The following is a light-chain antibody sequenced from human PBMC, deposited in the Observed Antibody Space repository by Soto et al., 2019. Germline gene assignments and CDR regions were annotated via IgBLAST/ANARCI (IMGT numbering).Light chain of an antibody. CDR3: QQYNNFWT. CDR2: EAS. CDR1: QSVNIW. Sequence: DLQMTQFPSALSASVGDRVTITCRASQSVNIWLAWYQQKPGKAPKLLISEASTVETGVPARFSGSGSGTQFTLTISSLQPDDLATYYCQQYNNFWTFGQGTKV. J-gene: IGKJ1*01. V-gene: IGKV1-5*03.